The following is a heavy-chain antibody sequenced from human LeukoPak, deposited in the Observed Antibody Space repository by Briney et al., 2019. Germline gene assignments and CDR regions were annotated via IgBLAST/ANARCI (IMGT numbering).Heavy chain of an antibody. CDR1: GFTFSSYW. Sequence: QTGGSLRLSCAAPGFTFSSYWMSWVRQAPGKGLEWVANIKQDGSEKYYVDSVKGRFTISRDNAKNSLYLQMNSLRAEDTAVYYCAREFRITFGGVFDYWGQGTLVTVSS. D-gene: IGHD3-16*01. V-gene: IGHV3-7*01. CDR3: AREFRITFGGVFDY. J-gene: IGHJ4*02. CDR2: IKQDGSEK.